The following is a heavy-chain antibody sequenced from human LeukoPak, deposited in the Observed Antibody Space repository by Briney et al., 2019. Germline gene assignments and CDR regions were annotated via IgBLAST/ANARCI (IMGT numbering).Heavy chain of an antibody. D-gene: IGHD1-26*01. J-gene: IGHJ4*02. Sequence: SETLSLTCTVSGYSISSGYYWGWIRQPPGKGLEWIGSIYHSGSTYYNPSLKSRVTISVDTSKNQFSLKLSSVTAADTAVYYCAGGFGSYNFDYWGQGTLVTVSS. CDR3: AGGFGSYNFDY. CDR2: IYHSGST. V-gene: IGHV4-38-2*02. CDR1: GYSISSGYY.